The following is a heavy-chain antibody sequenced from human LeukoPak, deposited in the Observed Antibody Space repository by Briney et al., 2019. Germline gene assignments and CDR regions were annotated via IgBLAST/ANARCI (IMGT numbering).Heavy chain of an antibody. CDR1: GGSTNNYY. CDR2: IYYSGST. CDR3: ARGPRGSGWYGDY. D-gene: IGHD6-19*01. Sequence: SETLSLTCTVSGGSTNNYYWSWIRQPPGKGLEWIGYIYYSGSTNYSPTLKSRVTISVDTSKNQFSLKLSSVTAADTAVYYCARGPRGSGWYGDYWGQGTLVTVSS. V-gene: IGHV4-59*01. J-gene: IGHJ4*02.